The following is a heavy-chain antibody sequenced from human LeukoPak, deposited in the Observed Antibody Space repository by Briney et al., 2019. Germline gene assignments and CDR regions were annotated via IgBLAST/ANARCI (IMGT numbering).Heavy chain of an antibody. V-gene: IGHV3-20*01. CDR3: ARVRDYYDVLKSYYFDY. CDR1: GFTFDDYG. J-gene: IGHJ4*02. CDR2: INWNGGGT. Sequence: GGSLRLSCAASGFTFDDYGMSWVRQAPGKGLEGVSGINWNGGGTGYADSVEGRFTISRDNAKTSLYLQMNSLRAEDTALYHCARVRDYYDVLKSYYFDYWGQGTLVTVSS. D-gene: IGHD3-22*01.